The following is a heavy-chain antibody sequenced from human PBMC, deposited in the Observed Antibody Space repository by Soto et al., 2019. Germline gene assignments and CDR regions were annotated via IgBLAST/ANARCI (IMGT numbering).Heavy chain of an antibody. D-gene: IGHD5-12*01. V-gene: IGHV3-30-3*01. CDR1: GFTFSSYA. CDR3: ARDRWVDVRERWLQFYYYGMDV. J-gene: IGHJ6*02. CDR2: ISYDGSNK. Sequence: GGSLRLSCAASGFTFSSYAMHWVRQAPGKGLEWVAVISYDGSNKYYADSVKGRFTISRDNSKNTLYLQMNSLRAEDTAVYYCARDRWVDVRERWLQFYYYGMDVWGQGTTVTVSS.